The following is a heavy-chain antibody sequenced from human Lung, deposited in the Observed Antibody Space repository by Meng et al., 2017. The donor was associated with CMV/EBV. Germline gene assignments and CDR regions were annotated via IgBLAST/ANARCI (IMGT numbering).Heavy chain of an antibody. CDR1: GGSIRSSSHY. J-gene: IGHJ5*02. CDR2: IYYSGLT. CDR3: ARVWANGEGWFDP. V-gene: IGHV4-39*07. Sequence: QLHRQEPGPGLAKPSEPRSLTCTLSGGSIRSSSHYWGWIRQPPGKGLELIGNIYYSGLTSYNPSLKSRVTISVDTSKNQFSLKLSSVTAADTAVFYCARVWANGEGWFDPWGQGTLVTVSS. D-gene: IGHD2-8*01.